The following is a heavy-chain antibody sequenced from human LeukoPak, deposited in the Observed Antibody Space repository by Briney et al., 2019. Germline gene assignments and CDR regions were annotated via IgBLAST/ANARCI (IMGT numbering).Heavy chain of an antibody. CDR3: ANKYYDILTGYYVQYSAMDV. D-gene: IGHD3-9*01. Sequence: GGSLRLSCAASGFTFSSYAMSWVRQATGQGLEWVSAISGSADKTYYADSVKGRFTISRDNSKNTLYLQMNSLRAEDTAVYYCANKYYDILTGYYVQYSAMDVWGQGTTVTVSS. CDR1: GFTFSSYA. CDR2: ISGSADKT. V-gene: IGHV3-23*01. J-gene: IGHJ6*02.